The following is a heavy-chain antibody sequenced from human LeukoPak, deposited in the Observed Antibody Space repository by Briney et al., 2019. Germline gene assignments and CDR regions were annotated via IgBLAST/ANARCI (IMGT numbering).Heavy chain of an antibody. V-gene: IGHV3-9*03. CDR2: TTWNSDNI. D-gene: IGHD3-16*01. CDR3: AKGGGGRLIYYYYMDV. Sequence: GGSLRLSCAASGFTFDDYAMHWVRQAPGKGLEWVSGTTWNSDNIEYADSVKGRFTISRDNAKNSLYLQMNSLRAEDMALYYCAKGGGGRLIYYYYMDVWGKGTTVTVSS. J-gene: IGHJ6*03. CDR1: GFTFDDYA.